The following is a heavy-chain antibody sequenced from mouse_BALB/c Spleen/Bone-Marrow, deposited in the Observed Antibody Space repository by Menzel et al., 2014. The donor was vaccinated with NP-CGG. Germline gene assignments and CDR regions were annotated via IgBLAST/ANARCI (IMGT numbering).Heavy chain of an antibody. D-gene: IGHD1-1*01. CDR2: ISSGGSYT. CDR3: ASGNYYAMDY. Sequence: EVKLMESGGDLVKPGGSLKLSCAASGFTFSSYGMSWVRQTPDKRLEWVATISSGGSYTYYPDSVKGRFTISRDNAKNTLYLQMSSLKSEDTAMYYCASGNYYAMDYWGQGTSVIVSS. J-gene: IGHJ4*01. CDR1: GFTFSSYG. V-gene: IGHV5-6*01.